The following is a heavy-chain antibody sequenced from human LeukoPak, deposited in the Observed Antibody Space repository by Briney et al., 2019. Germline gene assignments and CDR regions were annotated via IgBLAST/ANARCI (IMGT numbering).Heavy chain of an antibody. CDR2: ISDSGGST. D-gene: IGHD3-10*01. CDR1: GFTFSSSD. V-gene: IGHV3-23*01. Sequence: GGSLRLSCAASGFTFSSSDMNWVRQAPGKGLEWVSSISDSGGSTYYADSVKGRFTISRDNSKNTVYLQMNSLRAGDTAVYYCAIYGSSKYYFDYWGQGTLVTVSS. CDR3: AIYGSSKYYFDY. J-gene: IGHJ4*02.